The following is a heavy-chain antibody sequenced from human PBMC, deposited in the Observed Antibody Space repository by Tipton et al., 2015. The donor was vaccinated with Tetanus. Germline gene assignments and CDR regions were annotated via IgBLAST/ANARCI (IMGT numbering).Heavy chain of an antibody. CDR2: INHSGST. CDR1: GGSFSGYY. CDR3: ARGRRLPAHYYYGMDV. J-gene: IGHJ6*02. Sequence: TLSLTCAVYGGSFSGYYWSWIRQPPGKGLEWIGEINHSGSTNYNPSLKSRVTISVDTSKNQFSLKLSSVTAADTAVYYCARGRRLPAHYYYGMDVWGQGTTVTVSS. V-gene: IGHV4-34*01. D-gene: IGHD4-17*01.